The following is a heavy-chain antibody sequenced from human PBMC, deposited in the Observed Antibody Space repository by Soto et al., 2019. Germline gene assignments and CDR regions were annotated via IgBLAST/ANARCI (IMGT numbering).Heavy chain of an antibody. CDR3: ARDRIAAAGTSNWFDP. V-gene: IGHV1-46*01. J-gene: IGHJ5*02. CDR2: INPSGGST. Sequence: GASVKVSCKASGYTFTSYYMHWVRQAPGQGLEWMGIINPSGGSTSYAQKFQGRVTMTRDTSTSTVYMELSSLRSEDTAVYYCARDRIAAAGTSNWFDPWGLGTLVTVSS. D-gene: IGHD6-13*01. CDR1: GYTFTSYY.